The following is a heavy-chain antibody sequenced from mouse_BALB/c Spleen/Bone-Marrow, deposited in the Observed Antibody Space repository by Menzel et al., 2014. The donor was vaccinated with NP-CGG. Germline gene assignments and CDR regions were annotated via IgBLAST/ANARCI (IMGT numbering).Heavy chain of an antibody. CDR2: IDPYNGGT. J-gene: IGHJ4*01. CDR3: ARDYGNPYYAMDY. CDR1: GYAFTNYN. Sequence: VQLQQSGPELVKPGASVKVSCKASGYAFTNYNMYWVRQSHGKSLERIGYIDPYNGGTSYNQNFKGKATLTVDKSSSTAYMHLNSLTSEDSAVFYCARDYGNPYYAMDYWGQGTSVTVSS. D-gene: IGHD2-1*01. V-gene: IGHV1S135*01.